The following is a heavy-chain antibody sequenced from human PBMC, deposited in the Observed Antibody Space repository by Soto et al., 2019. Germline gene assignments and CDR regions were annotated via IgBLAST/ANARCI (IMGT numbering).Heavy chain of an antibody. J-gene: IGHJ6*02. V-gene: IGHV4-61*01. CDR3: ARDRTSRGSWMSYGMDV. Sequence: PSETLSLTCTVSGGSITSSSYYWGWIRQPPGKGLEWIGYIYYSGSTNYNPSLKSRVTISVDTSKNQFSLKLSSVTAADTAVYYCARDRTSRGSWMSYGMDVWGQGTTVTVSS. D-gene: IGHD3-10*01. CDR2: IYYSGST. CDR1: GGSITSSSYY.